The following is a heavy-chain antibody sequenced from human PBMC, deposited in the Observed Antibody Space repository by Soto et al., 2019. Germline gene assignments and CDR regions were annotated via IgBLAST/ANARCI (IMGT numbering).Heavy chain of an antibody. CDR2: IYYSGST. CDR1: GGSISSGDYY. V-gene: IGHV4-30-4*01. D-gene: IGHD6-19*01. CDR3: ASNSGWYGGYFDY. J-gene: IGHJ4*02. Sequence: SETLSLTCTVSGGSISSGDYYWSWIRQPPGKGLEWIGYIYYSGSTYYNPSLKSRVTISVDTSKNQFSLKLSSVTAADTAVYYSASNSGWYGGYFDYSCQGTLVTVSS.